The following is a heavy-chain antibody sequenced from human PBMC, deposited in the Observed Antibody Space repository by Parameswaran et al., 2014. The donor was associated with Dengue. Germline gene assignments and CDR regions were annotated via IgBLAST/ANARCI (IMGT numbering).Heavy chain of an antibody. CDR2: IYYSGST. Sequence: WIRQPPGKGLEWIGYIYYSGSTNYNPSLKSRVTISVDTSKNQFSLKLSSVTAADTAVYYCARVSSAMVPYYFDYWGQGTLVTVSS. CDR3: ARVSSAMVPYYFDY. V-gene: IGHV4-59*01. J-gene: IGHJ4*02. D-gene: IGHD5-18*01.